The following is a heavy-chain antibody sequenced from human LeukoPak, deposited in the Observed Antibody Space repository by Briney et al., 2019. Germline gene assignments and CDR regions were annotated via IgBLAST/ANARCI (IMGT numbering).Heavy chain of an antibody. D-gene: IGHD2-8*02. Sequence: SETLSLTCTVSGGSISSYYWSWIRQPPGKGLEWIAHISDIGSINYNPSLKSRVTISLDTSKNQFSLKLSSVTAADTAVYYCAGHHPRNTVDFWGQGTLVTVSS. J-gene: IGHJ4*02. V-gene: IGHV4-59*08. CDR1: GGSISSYY. CDR3: AGHHPRNTVDF. CDR2: ISDIGSI.